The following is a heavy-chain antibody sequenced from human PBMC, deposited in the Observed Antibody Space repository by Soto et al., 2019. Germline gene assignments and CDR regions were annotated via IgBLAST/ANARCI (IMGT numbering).Heavy chain of an antibody. D-gene: IGHD6-19*01. CDR3: ARDPLGIAVAGYKRPLDY. Sequence: GASVKVSCKASGYTFTSYAMHWVRQAPGQRLEWMGWINAGNGNTKYSQKFQGRVTITRDTSASTAYMELSSLRSEDTAVYYCARDPLGIAVAGYKRPLDYWGQGTLVTVSS. CDR1: GYTFTSYA. V-gene: IGHV1-3*01. CDR2: INAGNGNT. J-gene: IGHJ4*02.